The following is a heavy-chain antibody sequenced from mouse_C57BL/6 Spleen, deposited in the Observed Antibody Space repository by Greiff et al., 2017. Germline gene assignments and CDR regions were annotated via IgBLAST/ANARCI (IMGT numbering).Heavy chain of an antibody. CDR1: GFSLTSYG. D-gene: IGHD1-1*01. Sequence: QVQLKESGPGLVQPSQSLSITCTVSGFSLTSYGVHWVRQSSGKGLEWLGVIWRGGSTAYNAGFISRLSISKDNAKRQVFFKMNSLQADDTAIYYCASPTTVPVYAMDYWGQGTSVTVSS. CDR3: ASPTTVPVYAMDY. J-gene: IGHJ4*01. V-gene: IGHV2-2*01. CDR2: IWRGGST.